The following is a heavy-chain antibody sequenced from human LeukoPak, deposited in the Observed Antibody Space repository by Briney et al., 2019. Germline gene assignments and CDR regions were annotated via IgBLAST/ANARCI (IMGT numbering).Heavy chain of an antibody. CDR3: ARRLTQYDCFDP. J-gene: IGHJ5*02. D-gene: IGHD2-2*01. Sequence: SQTLSLTCALSGESVSSNSVTWDWLRQSPWRGLEWLGRTYYRSTWYNAYAVSVRGPITVNPDTSKNHSSLQLNSVTPEDTAVYYCARRLTQYDCFDPWGQGILVTVSS. V-gene: IGHV6-1*01. CDR2: TYYRSTWYN. CDR1: GESVSSNSVT.